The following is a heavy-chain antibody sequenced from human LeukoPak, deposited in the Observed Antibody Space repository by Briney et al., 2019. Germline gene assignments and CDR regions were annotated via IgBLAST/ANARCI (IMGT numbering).Heavy chain of an antibody. V-gene: IGHV4-39*07. CDR1: GGSISSSSYY. CDR2: IYNSGST. J-gene: IGHJ4*02. Sequence: SETLSLTRTVSGGSISSSSYYWGWIRQPPGKGLEWIGSIYNSGSTSYNPSLKSRVTISVDTSKNHFSLKLSSVTAADTAVYYCARGLYYYDSSVGYWGQGTLVTVSS. CDR3: ARGLYYYDSSVGY. D-gene: IGHD3-22*01.